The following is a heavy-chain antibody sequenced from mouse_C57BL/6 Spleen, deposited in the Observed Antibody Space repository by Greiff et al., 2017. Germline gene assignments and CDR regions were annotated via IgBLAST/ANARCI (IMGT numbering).Heavy chain of an antibody. CDR2: IYPGDGDT. CDR3: ARGVCYGNYGDY. D-gene: IGHD2-1*01. Sequence: VQLQQSGAELVKPGASVKISCKASGYAFSSYWMNWVKQRPGKGLEWIGQIYPGDGDTNYNGKLKGKATLTADKSSRAAYMQVSSLTYEDSAVYFCARGVCYGNYGDYWGQGTTRTVSS. J-gene: IGHJ2*01. V-gene: IGHV1-80*01. CDR1: GYAFSSYW.